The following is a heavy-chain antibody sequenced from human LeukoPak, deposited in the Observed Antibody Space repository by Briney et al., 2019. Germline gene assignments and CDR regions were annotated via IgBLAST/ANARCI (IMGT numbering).Heavy chain of an antibody. V-gene: IGHV3-9*01. CDR1: GFTFDRYA. D-gene: IGHD3-22*01. J-gene: IGHJ3*02. Sequence: PGRSLRLSCAASGFTFDRYAMHWVRQAPGKGLEWVSGINWNSGSIGYADSVKGRFTIPRDNAKNSLYLQMNSLRAEDTALYYCAKGRDHSSGYYIDAFDIWGQRTMVTVSS. CDR3: AKGRDHSSGYYIDAFDI. CDR2: INWNSGSI.